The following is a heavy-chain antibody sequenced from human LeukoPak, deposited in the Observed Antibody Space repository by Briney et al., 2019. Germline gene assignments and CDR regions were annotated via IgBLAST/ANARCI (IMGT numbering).Heavy chain of an antibody. CDR2: ISAYNGNT. J-gene: IGHJ4*02. CDR3: ARDTPIIAVAGPGDY. Sequence: ASVKVSCKASRYTFSNYYMHWVRQAPGQGLEWMGWISAYNGNTNYAQKLQGRVTMTTDTSTSTAYMELRSLRSDDTAVYYCARDTPIIAVAGPGDYWGQGTLVTVSS. CDR1: RYTFSNYY. V-gene: IGHV1-18*04. D-gene: IGHD6-19*01.